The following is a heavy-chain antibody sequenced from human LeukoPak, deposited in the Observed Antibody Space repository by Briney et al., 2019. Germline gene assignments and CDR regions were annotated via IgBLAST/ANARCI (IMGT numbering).Heavy chain of an antibody. CDR3: ASLYSSSSGLDY. CDR2: ISYDGSNK. J-gene: IGHJ4*02. CDR1: GFTFSSYG. V-gene: IGHV3-30*03. Sequence: GGSLRLSCAASGFTFSSYGMHWVRQAPGKGLEWVAVISYDGSNKYYADPVKGRFTISRDNSKNTLYLQMNSLRAEDTAVYYCASLYSSSSGLDYWGQGTLVTVSS. D-gene: IGHD6-6*01.